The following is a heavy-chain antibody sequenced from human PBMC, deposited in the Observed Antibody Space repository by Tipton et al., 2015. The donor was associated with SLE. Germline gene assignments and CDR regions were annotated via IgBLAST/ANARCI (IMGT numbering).Heavy chain of an antibody. Sequence: QLVQSGGGLIQPGGSLRLSCAASGFTVSSNYMSWVRQAPGKGLEWVSYISSSSSTIYYADSVKGRFTISRDNAKNSLYLQMNSLRAEDTAVYYCARSQRGGMVYAISDYWGQGTLVTVSS. CDR1: GFTVSSNY. CDR2: ISSSSSTI. CDR3: ARSQRGGMVYAISDY. D-gene: IGHD2-8*01. V-gene: IGHV3-48*01. J-gene: IGHJ4*02.